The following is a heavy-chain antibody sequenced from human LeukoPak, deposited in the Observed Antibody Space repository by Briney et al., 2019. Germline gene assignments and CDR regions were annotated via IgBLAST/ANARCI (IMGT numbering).Heavy chain of an antibody. D-gene: IGHD6-13*01. J-gene: IGHJ5*02. V-gene: IGHV1-18*01. Sequence: GASVKVSCKASGYTFTSYGISWVRQAPGQGLEWMGWISAYNGNTNYAQKLQGRVTMTTDTSTSTAYMELRSLRSDDTAVYYCARDSRAEMAAGTNNWFDPWGQGTLVTVSS. CDR1: GYTFTSYG. CDR2: ISAYNGNT. CDR3: ARDSRAEMAAGTNNWFDP.